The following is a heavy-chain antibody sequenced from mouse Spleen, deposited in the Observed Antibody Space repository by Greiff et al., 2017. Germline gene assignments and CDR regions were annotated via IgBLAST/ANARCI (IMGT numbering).Heavy chain of an antibody. CDR2: ISNLAYSI. V-gene: IGHV5-15*01. Sequence: EVQLVESGGGLVKPGGSLKLSCAASGFTFSDYGMAWVRQAPGKGPEWVAFISNLAYSIYYADTVTGRFTISRENAKNTLYLEMSSLRSEDTAMYYCARHEGYYGNGWYFDVWGAGTTVTVSS. CDR1: GFTFSDYG. J-gene: IGHJ1*01. CDR3: ARHEGYYGNGWYFDV. D-gene: IGHD2-1*01.